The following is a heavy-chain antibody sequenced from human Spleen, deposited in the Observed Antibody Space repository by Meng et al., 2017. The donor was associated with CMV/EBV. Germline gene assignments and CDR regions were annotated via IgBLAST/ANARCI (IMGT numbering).Heavy chain of an antibody. J-gene: IGHJ3*02. CDR1: GFTFSDYY. D-gene: IGHD3-22*01. CDR3: ARDCGSGYYPLDAFDI. CDR2: ISSSGSTI. Sequence: GGSLRLSRAASGFTFSDYYMSWIRQAPGKGLEWVSYISSSGSTIYYADSVKGRFTISRDNAKNSLYLQMNSLRAEDTAVYYCARDCGSGYYPLDAFDIWGQGTMVTVS. V-gene: IGHV3-11*01.